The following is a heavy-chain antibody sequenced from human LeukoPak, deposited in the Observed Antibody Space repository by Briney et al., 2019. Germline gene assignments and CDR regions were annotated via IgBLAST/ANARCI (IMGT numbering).Heavy chain of an antibody. CDR2: ITGSGDYT. D-gene: IGHD3-22*01. V-gene: IGHV3-23*01. J-gene: IGHJ4*02. CDR1: GFTFSSYA. CDR3: AKDTYDSSGYRLFDY. Sequence: GGSLRLSCAASGFTFSSYAMSWVRQAPGKGLEWVSTITGSGDYTYYADSVKGRFTISRDNSRNTLYLQMNSLRAEDTAVYYCAKDTYDSSGYRLFDYWGQGTLVTVSS.